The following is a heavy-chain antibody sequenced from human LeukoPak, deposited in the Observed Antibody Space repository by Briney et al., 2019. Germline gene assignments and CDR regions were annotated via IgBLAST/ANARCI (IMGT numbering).Heavy chain of an antibody. Sequence: GGSLRLSCAASGFTFSNYGMHWVRQAPGKGLEWVAFIRYDGSNKHHADSVKGRFTITRDNSKNTLDLQMSRLRLEDTAVYYCAKNMMGIMGAPHSFDIWGQGTMVTVSS. J-gene: IGHJ3*02. CDR3: AKNMMGIMGAPHSFDI. D-gene: IGHD1-26*01. CDR1: GFTFSNYG. V-gene: IGHV3-30*02. CDR2: IRYDGSNK.